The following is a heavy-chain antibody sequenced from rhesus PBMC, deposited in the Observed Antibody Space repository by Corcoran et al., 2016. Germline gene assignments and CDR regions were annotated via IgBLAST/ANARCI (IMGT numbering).Heavy chain of an antibody. CDR1: GGSISSNY. D-gene: IGHD6-13*01. V-gene: IGHV4-173*01. CDR3: ARDVIAAGLFDY. Sequence: QVQLQESGPGLVKPSETLSLTCAVSGGSISSNYWSWIRQPPGKGLEWIGRISGSGGSTGYNPSLKSRVTISPDTSKNHVSLKLRSVTAADTAVYDCARDVIAAGLFDYWGQGVLVTVSS. J-gene: IGHJ4*01. CDR2: ISGSGGST.